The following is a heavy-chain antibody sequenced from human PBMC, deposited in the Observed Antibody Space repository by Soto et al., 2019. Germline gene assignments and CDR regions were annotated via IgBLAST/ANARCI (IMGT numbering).Heavy chain of an antibody. CDR3: ANLNTRMVQDYPIYYYGMDV. D-gene: IGHD3-10*01. J-gene: IGHJ6*02. Sequence: GGSLRLSCAASGFTFSSYGMHWVRQAPGKGLEWVAVISYDGSNKYYADSVKGRFTISRDNSKNTLYLQMNSLRAEDTAVYYCANLNTRMVQDYPIYYYGMDVWGQGTTVTVSS. CDR1: GFTFSSYG. CDR2: ISYDGSNK. V-gene: IGHV3-30*18.